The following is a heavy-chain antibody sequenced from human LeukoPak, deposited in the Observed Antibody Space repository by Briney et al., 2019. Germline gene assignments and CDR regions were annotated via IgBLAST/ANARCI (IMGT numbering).Heavy chain of an antibody. CDR3: TRGRAAEWFDS. V-gene: IGHV6-1*01. CDR1: GDSVSSNSAA. D-gene: IGHD6-13*01. Sequence: SQTLSLTCAISGDSVSSNSAAWSWIGQSPSRGLEWLGRTYYRSKWYNDYALSMKSRITINPDTSKNQFSLQLNSVTPEDTAVYYCTRGRAAEWFDSWGQGTLVTVSS. CDR2: TYYRSKWYN. J-gene: IGHJ5*01.